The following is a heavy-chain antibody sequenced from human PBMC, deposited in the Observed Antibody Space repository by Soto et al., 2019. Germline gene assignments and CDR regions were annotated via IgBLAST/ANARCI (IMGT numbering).Heavy chain of an antibody. J-gene: IGHJ4*02. CDR3: VGTYYSLDY. CDR1: GITFSNYY. D-gene: IGHD3-10*01. V-gene: IGHV3-21*01. Sequence: EEQLVESGGGLVEPGGSLRLSCAASGITFSNYYMNWIRQAPGKGLEWVSSISSSGSHKFYADFVQGRFTISRANARNSLYLQMNSLRAEDTALYYCVGTYYSLDYWGQGTRVTVSS. CDR2: ISSSGSHK.